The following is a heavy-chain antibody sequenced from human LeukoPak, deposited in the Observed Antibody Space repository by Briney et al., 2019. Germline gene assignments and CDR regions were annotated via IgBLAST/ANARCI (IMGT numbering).Heavy chain of an antibody. CDR3: ARHFASVDTAMVNGESFDY. V-gene: IGHV3-11*01. CDR2: ISSSGSTI. Sequence: GGSLRLSCAASGFTFSDYYMSWIRQAPGKGLEWVSYISSSGSTIYYADSVKGRFTISRDNAKNSLYLQMNSLRAEDTAVYYCARHFASVDTAMVNGESFDYWGQGTLVTVSS. D-gene: IGHD5-18*01. CDR1: GFTFSDYY. J-gene: IGHJ4*02.